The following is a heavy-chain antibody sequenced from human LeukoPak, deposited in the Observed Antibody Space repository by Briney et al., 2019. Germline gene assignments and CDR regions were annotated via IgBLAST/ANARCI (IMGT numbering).Heavy chain of an antibody. D-gene: IGHD6-19*01. Sequence: GASVKVSCKTSGYIFTAFGVSWVRQAPGQSLEWVGWISPYSSDTEYAQKLRGRVSMSTDTSTTTAYMELRSLRSDDTAMYYCALAVADNAFDVWGQGTMVTVSS. J-gene: IGHJ3*01. CDR3: ALAVADNAFDV. CDR1: GYIFTAFG. CDR2: ISPYSSDT. V-gene: IGHV1-18*01.